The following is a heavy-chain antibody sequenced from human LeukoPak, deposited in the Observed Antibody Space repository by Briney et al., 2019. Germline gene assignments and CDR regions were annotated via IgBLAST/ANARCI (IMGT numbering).Heavy chain of an antibody. Sequence: PSETLSLTCAVYGGSFSGYYWSWIRQPPGKGLEWIGEINHSGSTNYNPSLKSRVSISVDTSKNQFSLKLSSVTAADTAVYYCAMNWGHHPQGYFDLWGRGTLVTVSS. V-gene: IGHV4-34*01. CDR1: GGSFSGYY. CDR2: INHSGST. CDR3: AMNWGHHPQGYFDL. D-gene: IGHD7-27*01. J-gene: IGHJ2*01.